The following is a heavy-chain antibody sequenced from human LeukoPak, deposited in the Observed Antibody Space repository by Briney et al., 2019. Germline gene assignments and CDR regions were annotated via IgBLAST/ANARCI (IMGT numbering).Heavy chain of an antibody. J-gene: IGHJ3*02. V-gene: IGHV3-9*02. CDR2: ISWDSGRI. D-gene: IGHD3-3*02. CDR1: GFTSSSYW. Sequence: PGGSLRLSCAASGFTSSSYWMHWVRQAPGKGLEWVSGISWDSGRIVYGDSVKGRFTISRDNAKNSLYLQMNSLRAEDMALYYCAKDSHSDIFGAFDIWGQGTMVTVSS. CDR3: AKDSHSDIFGAFDI.